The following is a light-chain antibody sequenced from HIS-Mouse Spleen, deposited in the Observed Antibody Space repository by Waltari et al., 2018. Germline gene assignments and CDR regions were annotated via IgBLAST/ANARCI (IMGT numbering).Light chain of an antibody. CDR2: RNN. Sequence: QSVLTQPPSASGTPGQRVTISCSGSSSNLGSNYVYLSQQPPGPAPKLLIYRNNQRPSGVPDRFSGSKSGTSASLAISGLRSEDEADYYCAAWDDSLSGPWVFGGGTKLTVL. V-gene: IGLV1-47*01. CDR3: AAWDDSLSGPWV. J-gene: IGLJ3*02. CDR1: SSNLGSNY.